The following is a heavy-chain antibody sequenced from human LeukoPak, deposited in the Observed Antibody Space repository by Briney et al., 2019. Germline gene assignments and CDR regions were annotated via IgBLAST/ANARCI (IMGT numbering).Heavy chain of an antibody. V-gene: IGHV3-7*03. CDR2: IEEDGDKR. CDR3: ARDGVAY. D-gene: IGHD2-15*01. CDR1: GFNFGDHA. J-gene: IGHJ4*02. Sequence: PGGSLRLSCTTSGFNFGDHAMTWVRQPPGKGLEWVATIEEDGDKRYYVDSVKGRFTISRDNAKNSLYLQMNSLRAEDTAVYYCARDGVAYWGQGTLVIVSS.